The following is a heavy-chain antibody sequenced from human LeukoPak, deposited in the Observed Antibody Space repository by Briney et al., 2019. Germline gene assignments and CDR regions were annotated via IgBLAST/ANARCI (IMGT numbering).Heavy chain of an antibody. V-gene: IGHV3-7*01. D-gene: IGHD3-10*01. CDR1: GFTLSSYW. J-gene: IGHJ4*01. CDR2: IKQDGSEK. Sequence: GGSLRLSCAASGFTLSSYWMSWVRQVPGKGLEWVANIKQDGSEKYYVDSVKGRFTISRDNAKNSLHLQMNSLRAEDPAVYYRARDQYYYGSGSPWDYWGQGTLVTVSS. CDR3: ARDQYYYGSGSPWDY.